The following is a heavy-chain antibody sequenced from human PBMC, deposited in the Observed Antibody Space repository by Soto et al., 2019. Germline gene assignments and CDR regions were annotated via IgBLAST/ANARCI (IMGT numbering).Heavy chain of an antibody. D-gene: IGHD2-2*01. V-gene: IGHV4-59*01. CDR1: GGCISSYY. Sequence: SETLSLTCTVSGGCISSYYWSWIRQPPGKGLEWIGYIYYSGSASYNPSLKSRVTISVDTSKSQFSLKLSSVTAADTAVYFCAKDLASCSSTSCSASDAFDIWGQGTMVTVSS. CDR2: IYYSGSA. CDR3: AKDLASCSSTSCSASDAFDI. J-gene: IGHJ3*02.